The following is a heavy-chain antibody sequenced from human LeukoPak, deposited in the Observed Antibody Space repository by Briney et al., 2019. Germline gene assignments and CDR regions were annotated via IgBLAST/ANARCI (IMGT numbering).Heavy chain of an antibody. Sequence: ASVKVSCKASGYTFTSYDINWVRQATGQGLEWMGWMNPNSGNTGYAQKFQGRVTMTRNTSISTAYMELSSLRADDTAVYYCAKETRYCRGGSCYSAPFDYWGQGTLVTVSS. CDR2: MNPNSGNT. CDR1: GYTFTSYD. J-gene: IGHJ4*02. V-gene: IGHV1-8*01. D-gene: IGHD2-15*01. CDR3: AKETRYCRGGSCYSAPFDY.